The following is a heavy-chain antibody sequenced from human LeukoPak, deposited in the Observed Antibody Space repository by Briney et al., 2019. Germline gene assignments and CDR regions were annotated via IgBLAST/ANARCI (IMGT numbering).Heavy chain of an antibody. Sequence: SETLSLTCAVYGGSFSGYYWSWIRQPPGKGLEWIGEINHSGSTNYNPSLKSRVTISVDTSKNQFSLKLSSVTAADTAAYYCARGPRVVPAAISRFTNFDYWGQGTLVTVSS. CDR3: ARGPRVVPAAISRFTNFDY. J-gene: IGHJ4*02. D-gene: IGHD2-2*02. CDR2: INHSGST. CDR1: GGSFSGYY. V-gene: IGHV4-34*01.